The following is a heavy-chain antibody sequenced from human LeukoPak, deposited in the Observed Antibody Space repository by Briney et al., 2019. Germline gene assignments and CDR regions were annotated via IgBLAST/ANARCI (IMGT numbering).Heavy chain of an antibody. V-gene: IGHV4-39*07. CDR3: ARILTGEYSDY. D-gene: IGHD7-27*01. CDR1: GGSISSSSYY. J-gene: IGHJ4*02. Sequence: PSETLSLTCTVSGGSISSSSYYWGWIRQPPGKGLEWIGSIYYSGSTYYNPSLKSRVTISVDTSKNQFSLKLSSVTAADTAVYCCARILTGEYSDYWGQGTLVTVSS. CDR2: IYYSGST.